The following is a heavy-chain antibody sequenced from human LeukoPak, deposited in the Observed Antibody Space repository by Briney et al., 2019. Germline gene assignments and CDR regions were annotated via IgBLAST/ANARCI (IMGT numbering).Heavy chain of an antibody. J-gene: IGHJ4*02. CDR3: AKATVTHLIDY. D-gene: IGHD4-17*01. V-gene: IGHV3-74*01. Sequence: GGSLRLSCAASGFTFSKNWMHWVRQVPGKGLVWVSRINTDGSSTGYADSVKGRFTISRDNAKNTLYLQMSSLRAEDTAVYYCAKATVTHLIDYWGQGTLVTVSS. CDR1: GFTFSKNW. CDR2: INTDGSST.